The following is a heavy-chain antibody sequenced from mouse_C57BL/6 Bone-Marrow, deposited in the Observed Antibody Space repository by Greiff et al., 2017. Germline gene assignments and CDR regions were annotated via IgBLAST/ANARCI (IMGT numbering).Heavy chain of an antibody. D-gene: IGHD1-1*01. CDR3: TTSSSYAMDY. CDR1: GFNIKDDY. CDR2: IDPENGDT. Sequence: EVQLQQSGAELVRPGASVKLSCTASGFNIKDDYMHWVKQRPEQGLEWIGWIDPENGDTAYASKFQGKATITADTSSNTAYLQLSSLTSEDTAVYYCTTSSSYAMDYWGQGTSVTVSS. J-gene: IGHJ4*01. V-gene: IGHV14-4*01.